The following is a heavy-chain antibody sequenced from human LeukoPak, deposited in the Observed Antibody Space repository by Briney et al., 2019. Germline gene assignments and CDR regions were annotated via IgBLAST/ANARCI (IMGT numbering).Heavy chain of an antibody. CDR2: IRSKAYGGTT. D-gene: IGHD2-8*01. CDR3: TRGDIVLMVYVIAALRYFDY. J-gene: IGHJ4*02. V-gene: IGHV3-49*04. CDR1: GFTFGDYA. Sequence: GGSPRLSCTASGFTFGDYAMSWVRQAPGKGLEWVGFIRSKAYGGTTEYAASVKGRFTISRDDSKSIAYLQMNSLKTEDTAVYYCTRGDIVLMVYVIAALRYFDYWGQGTLVTVPS.